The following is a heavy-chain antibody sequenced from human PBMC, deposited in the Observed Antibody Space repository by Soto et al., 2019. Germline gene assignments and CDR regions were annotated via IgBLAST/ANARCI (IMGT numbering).Heavy chain of an antibody. CDR3: AKAISVTKRTLIDAFYI. CDR1: GFTFSSYA. V-gene: IGHV3-23*01. CDR2: ISGSGGST. J-gene: IGHJ3*02. D-gene: IGHD4-4*01. Sequence: EVQLLESGGGLVQPGGSLRLSCAASGFTFSSYAMSWVRQAPGKGLEWVSAISGSGGSTYYADSVKGRFTISRDNSKNPLYLQMNSLRAEDTAVYYCAKAISVTKRTLIDAFYIWGQGTMVTVSS.